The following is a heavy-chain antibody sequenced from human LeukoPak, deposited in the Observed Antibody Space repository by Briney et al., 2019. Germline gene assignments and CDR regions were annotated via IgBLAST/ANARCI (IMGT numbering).Heavy chain of an antibody. V-gene: IGHV4-38-2*01. CDR1: GYSISSGYY. D-gene: IGHD1-26*01. J-gene: IGHJ4*02. CDR3: ARHIPSGGYDKGKGYFDY. Sequence: PSETLSLTCAVSGYSISSGYYWGWIRQPPGKGLEWIGSIYHSGSTYYNPSLKSRVTISVDTSKNQFSLKLSSVTTADTAVYYCARHIPSGGYDKGKGYFDYWGQGTLVTVSS. CDR2: IYHSGST.